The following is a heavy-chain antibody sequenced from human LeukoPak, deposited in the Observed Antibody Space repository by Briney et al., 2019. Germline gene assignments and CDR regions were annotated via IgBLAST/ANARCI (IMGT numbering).Heavy chain of an antibody. J-gene: IGHJ6*03. D-gene: IGHD3-10*01. CDR1: GYTFTSYA. V-gene: IGHV1-3*01. Sequence: ASVKVSCKASGYTFTSYAMHWVRQAPGQRLEWMGWINAGNGNTKYSQKFQGRVTITRDTSASTAYMELSSLRSEDTAVYYCVRKAGSGSYYYYGSMDVWGQGTTVTVSS. CDR2: INAGNGNT. CDR3: VRKAGSGSYYYYGSMDV.